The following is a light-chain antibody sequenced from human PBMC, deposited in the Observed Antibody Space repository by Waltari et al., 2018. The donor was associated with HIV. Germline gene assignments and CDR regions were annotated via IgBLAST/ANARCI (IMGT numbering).Light chain of an antibody. J-gene: IGLJ1*01. Sequence: QSVLTQPPSVSGAPGQRVTISCSGSGSNIRSNFVNWYQQLPVTAPRVLIYNDDRRPSGVPARVCGSKAGTTASLAISGLQSEDEAEYYCAAWDDTLNVYVFGSGTKVTVL. CDR1: GSNIRSNF. CDR3: AAWDDTLNVYV. V-gene: IGLV1-44*01. CDR2: NDD.